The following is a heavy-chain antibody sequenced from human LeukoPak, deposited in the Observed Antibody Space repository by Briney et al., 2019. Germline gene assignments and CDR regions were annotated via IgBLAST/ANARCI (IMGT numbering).Heavy chain of an antibody. V-gene: IGHV4-30-4*01. J-gene: IGHJ4*02. CDR2: IYYTAGT. Sequence: SETLSLTCTVSGDSIGSDDYYWGWIRQPPRKGLEWIGYIYYTAGTYYNPSLKSRISLSVDTSKNQFSLKLSSVTAADTAMYYCARGRRSGETAIRDWGQGTLVTVSS. CDR1: GDSIGSDDYY. CDR3: ARGRRSGETAIRD. D-gene: IGHD6-25*01.